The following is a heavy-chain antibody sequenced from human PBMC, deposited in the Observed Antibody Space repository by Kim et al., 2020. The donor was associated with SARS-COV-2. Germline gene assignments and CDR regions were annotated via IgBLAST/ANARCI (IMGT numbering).Heavy chain of an antibody. Sequence: SETLSLTCTVSGGSISSYYWSWIRQPPGKGLEWIGYIYYSGSTNYNPSLKSRVTISVDTTKNQFSLKLSSVIAADAAVYYCARGDYGSGSPDYWGQGTRVTVSS. CDR2: IYYSGST. CDR3: ARGDYGSGSPDY. D-gene: IGHD3-10*01. CDR1: GGSISSYY. J-gene: IGHJ4*02. V-gene: IGHV4-59*13.